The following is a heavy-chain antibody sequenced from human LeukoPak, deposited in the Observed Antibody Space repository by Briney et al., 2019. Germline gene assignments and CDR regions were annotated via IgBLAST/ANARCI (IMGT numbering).Heavy chain of an antibody. CDR1: GGSISSYY. D-gene: IGHD4-17*01. CDR3: ARDSYGDYYYYYGMDV. CDR2: IYTSGST. J-gene: IGHJ6*02. Sequence: SETLSLTCTVSGGSISSYYWSWIRQPGGRGLEWIGRIYTSGSTNYNPSLKSRVTMSVDTSKNQFSLKMSSVTAADTAVYYCARDSYGDYYYYYGMDVWGQGTTVTVSS. V-gene: IGHV4-4*07.